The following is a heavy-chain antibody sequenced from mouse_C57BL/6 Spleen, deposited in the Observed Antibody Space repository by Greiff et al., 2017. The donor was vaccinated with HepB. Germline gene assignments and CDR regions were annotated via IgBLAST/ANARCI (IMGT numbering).Heavy chain of an antibody. J-gene: IGHJ1*03. D-gene: IGHD2-2*01. CDR1: GYAFTNYL. CDR2: INPGSGGT. Sequence: VQLQQSGAELVRPGTSVKVSCKASGYAFTNYLIEWVKQRPGQGLEWIGVINPGSGGTNYHEKFKGKATLTADKYSSTAYMQLSSLTSEDAAVYCCARGGYDRNFDVWGTGTTVTVSS. V-gene: IGHV1-54*01. CDR3: ARGGYDRNFDV.